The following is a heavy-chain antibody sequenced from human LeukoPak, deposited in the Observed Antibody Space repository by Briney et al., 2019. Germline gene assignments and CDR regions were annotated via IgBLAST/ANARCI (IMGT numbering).Heavy chain of an antibody. CDR1: GYTFTNYG. CDR2: ISAHNGNT. D-gene: IGHD3-16*02. J-gene: IGHJ4*02. V-gene: IGHV1-18*04. CDR3: ARVEDRDYVWGSYRLADY. Sequence: ASVKVSCKASGYTFTNYGISWVPQAPGQGLEWMGWISAHNGNTNYAQKLQGRVTMTTDTSTTTAYMELRSLGCDDTAVYYCARVEDRDYVWGSYRLADYWGQGTLVTVSS.